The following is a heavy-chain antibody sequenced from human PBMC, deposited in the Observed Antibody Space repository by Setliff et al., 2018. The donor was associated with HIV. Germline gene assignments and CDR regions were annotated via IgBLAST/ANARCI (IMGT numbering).Heavy chain of an antibody. CDR1: GGSSSSSSFY. CDR3: ARHKDSDYVWGSYRPDGFDI. CDR2: IYRSGST. D-gene: IGHD3-16*02. J-gene: IGHJ3*02. Sequence: SETLSLTCTVSGGSSSSSSFYWGWIRQPPGKGLEWIGNIYRSGSTYYNPSLRSRVTISVDTSKNQFDLNLNSVTDADTALYYCARHKDSDYVWGSYRPDGFDIWGQGTTVTVSS. V-gene: IGHV4-39*01.